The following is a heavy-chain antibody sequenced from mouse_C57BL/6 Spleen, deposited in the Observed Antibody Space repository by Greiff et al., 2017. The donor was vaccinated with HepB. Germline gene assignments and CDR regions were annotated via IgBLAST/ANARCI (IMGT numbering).Heavy chain of an antibody. CDR3: ARAHYGNPNWYFDV. V-gene: IGHV1-4*01. J-gene: IGHJ1*03. CDR2: INLSSGYT. Sequence: VQLQQSGAALARPGASVKMSCKASGYTFTSYTMHWVKQRPGQGLEWIGYINLSSGYTKYNQKFKDKATLTADKTSSTAYMQLSSLTSEDSAVYYCARAHYGNPNWYFDVWGTETTVTVSS. D-gene: IGHD2-1*01. CDR1: GYTFTSYT.